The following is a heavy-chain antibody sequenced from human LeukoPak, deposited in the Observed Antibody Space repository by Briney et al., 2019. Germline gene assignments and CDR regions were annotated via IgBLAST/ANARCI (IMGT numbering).Heavy chain of an antibody. D-gene: IGHD2-2*01. CDR2: IIPIFGTA. CDR1: GGTFSSYA. CDR3: ARVPCSSTSCGNENDDDY. J-gene: IGHJ4*02. V-gene: IGHV1-69*05. Sequence: SVMVSCKASGGTFSSYAISWVRQAPGQGLEWMGGIIPIFGTANYAQKFQGRVTITTDESTSTAYMELSSLRSEDTAVYYCARVPCSSTSCGNENDDDYWGQGTLVTVSS.